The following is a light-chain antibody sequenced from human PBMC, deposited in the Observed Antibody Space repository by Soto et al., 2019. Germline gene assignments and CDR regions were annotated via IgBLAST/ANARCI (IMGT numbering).Light chain of an antibody. CDR2: AAS. CDR1: QGISSY. Sequence: AIRMTQSPSSLSASTGDRVTITCRASQGISSYLAWYRQKPGKAPKLLIYAASTLQSGVPSRFSGSGSGTDFTLTISCLQSEDFATYYCQQYYSYPSVFGPGTKVDIK. V-gene: IGKV1-8*01. J-gene: IGKJ3*01. CDR3: QQYYSYPSV.